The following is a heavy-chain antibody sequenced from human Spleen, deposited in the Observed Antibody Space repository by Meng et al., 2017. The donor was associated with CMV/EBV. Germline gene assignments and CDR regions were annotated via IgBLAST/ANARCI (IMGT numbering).Heavy chain of an antibody. J-gene: IGHJ4*02. V-gene: IGHV4-61*01. CDR3: ARGDRPAFIYAFDY. Sequence: SGGSVSSGSYYWSWIRQPPGKGLEWIGYIYYSGSTNYNPSLKSRVTISVDTSKNQFSLKLSSVTAADTAVYYCARGDRPAFIYAFDYWGQGTLVTVSS. D-gene: IGHD2-2*01. CDR1: GGSVSSGSYY. CDR2: IYYSGST.